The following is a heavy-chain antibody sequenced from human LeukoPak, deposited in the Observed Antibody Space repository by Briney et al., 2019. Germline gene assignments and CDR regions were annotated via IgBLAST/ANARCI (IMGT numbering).Heavy chain of an antibody. V-gene: IGHV3-23*01. CDR1: GFTLRSYA. CDR3: ARLVYCSSTNCYQSGFVP. Sequence: GGSLRLSCAASGFTLRSYALSWVRQAPGKGVAWVSAISGSGGSTYYADSVKGRFTISRDNSKNTLYLQMNSLRAEDTAVYYCARLVYCSSTNCYQSGFVPWGQGTLVTVSS. D-gene: IGHD2-2*01. J-gene: IGHJ5*02. CDR2: ISGSGGST.